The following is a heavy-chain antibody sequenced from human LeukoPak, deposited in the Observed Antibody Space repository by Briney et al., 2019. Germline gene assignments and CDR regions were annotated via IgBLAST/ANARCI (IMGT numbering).Heavy chain of an antibody. Sequence: SQTLSLTCTVSGGSISSGSYYWTWIPQPAGRGLEWIGHIYTSGTTNYNPSLKSRLTISVDTSKKQFSLKLSSVTAADTAVYYCARVEGGTYFDYYYMDVWGKGTTVTVSS. CDR2: IYTSGTT. CDR1: GGSISSGSYY. J-gene: IGHJ6*03. V-gene: IGHV4-61*09. CDR3: ARVEGGTYFDYYYMDV. D-gene: IGHD3-16*01.